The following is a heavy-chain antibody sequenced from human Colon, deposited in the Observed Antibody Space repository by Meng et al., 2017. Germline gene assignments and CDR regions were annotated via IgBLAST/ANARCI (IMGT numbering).Heavy chain of an antibody. Sequence: EVKGFEAGGGLVQPGGSLRLSCAASGFTFSHYWMNLVRQVPGKGLEWVARINGDGGSVAYADSVKGRFTISRDNSKSTLYLQMNDLRVDDTAVYYCASLSPPVTEKWIDPWGQGTLVTVSS. CDR3: ASLSPPVTEKWIDP. CDR2: INGDGGSV. V-gene: IGHV3-74*01. D-gene: IGHD4-17*01. CDR1: GFTFSHYW. J-gene: IGHJ5*02.